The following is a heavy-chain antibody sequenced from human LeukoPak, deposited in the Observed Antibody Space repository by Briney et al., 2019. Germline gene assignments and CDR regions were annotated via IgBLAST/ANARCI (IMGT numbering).Heavy chain of an antibody. J-gene: IGHJ4*02. CDR2: MNPNSGNT. V-gene: IGHV1-8*03. CDR1: GYTYTSYD. CDR3: ARGATTDFDY. D-gene: IGHD1-26*01. Sequence: GASVKVSCKASGYTYTSYDINWVRQATGQGLEWMGWMNPNSGNTGYAQKFQGRVTITRNTSISTAYMELSSLRSEDTAVYYCARGATTDFDYWGQGTLVTVPS.